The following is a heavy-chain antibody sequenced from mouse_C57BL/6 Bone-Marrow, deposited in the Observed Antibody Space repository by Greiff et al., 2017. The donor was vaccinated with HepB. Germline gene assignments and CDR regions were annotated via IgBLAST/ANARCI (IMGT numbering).Heavy chain of an antibody. CDR3: ARDQDYYGSRDWYFDV. Sequence: EVMLVESGGGLVKPGGSLKLSCAASGFTFSSYAMSWVRQTPEKRLEWVATISDGGSYTYYPDNVKGRFTISRDNAKNNLYLQRSHLKSEDTAMYYCARDQDYYGSRDWYFDVWGTGTTVTVSS. D-gene: IGHD1-1*01. CDR1: GFTFSSYA. V-gene: IGHV5-4*01. CDR2: ISDGGSYT. J-gene: IGHJ1*03.